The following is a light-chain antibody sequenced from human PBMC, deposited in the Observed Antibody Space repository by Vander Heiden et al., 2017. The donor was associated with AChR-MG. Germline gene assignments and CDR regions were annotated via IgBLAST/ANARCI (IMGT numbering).Light chain of an antibody. J-gene: IGKJ3*01. CDR2: NAL. Sequence: EIVLTQSPATLSLSPGERATLSCTASRSVHNYLAWYQQKPGQAPRLLIYNALHRATGIPARFSGSGSGTDFSLTISSLEAEDFAVYYCQQRSSWPTFGRGTKVDLK. V-gene: IGKV3-11*01. CDR1: RSVHNY. CDR3: QQRSSWPT.